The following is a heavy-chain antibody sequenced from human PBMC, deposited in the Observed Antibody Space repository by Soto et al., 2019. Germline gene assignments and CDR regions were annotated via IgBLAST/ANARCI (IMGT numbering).Heavy chain of an antibody. CDR1: GYTFTSYA. Sequence: ASVKVSCKASGYTFTSYAMHWVRQAPGQRLEWMGWINAGNGNTKYSQKFQDRVTITRDTSASTAYMELSSLRSEDTAVYYCATVVPAAIYYYYYGMDVWGQGTTVTVSS. J-gene: IGHJ6*02. CDR3: ATVVPAAIYYYYYGMDV. V-gene: IGHV1-3*01. D-gene: IGHD2-2*01. CDR2: INAGNGNT.